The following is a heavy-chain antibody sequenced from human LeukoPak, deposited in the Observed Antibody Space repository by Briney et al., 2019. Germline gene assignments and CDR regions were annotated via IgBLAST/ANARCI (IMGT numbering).Heavy chain of an antibody. J-gene: IGHJ3*02. D-gene: IGHD5-18*01. V-gene: IGHV4-31*11. CDR1: GGSFSGYY. CDR2: IYYSGST. Sequence: SETLSLTCAVYGGSFSGYYWSWIRQHPGKGLGWIGYIYYSGSTYYNPSLKSRVTISVDTSKNQFSLKLSSVTAADTAVYYCAREGVDTAMVAFDIWGQGTMVTVSS. CDR3: AREGVDTAMVAFDI.